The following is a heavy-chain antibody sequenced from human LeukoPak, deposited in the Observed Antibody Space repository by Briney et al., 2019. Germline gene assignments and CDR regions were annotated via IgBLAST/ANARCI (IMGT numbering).Heavy chain of an antibody. CDR3: AKDLSKQHLVGRGGGGYYYYMDV. D-gene: IGHD6-13*01. CDR2: ISSGARTI. Sequence: GGSLRLSCSGSGFTFSTYEMNWVRQSPGKGLEGVSSISSGARTIYYADSGKGRFTIARDNSKNTLYLQMNSLRAEDTAVYYCAKDLSKQHLVGRGGGGYYYYMDVWGKGTTVTISS. V-gene: IGHV3-48*03. CDR1: GFTFSTYE. J-gene: IGHJ6*03.